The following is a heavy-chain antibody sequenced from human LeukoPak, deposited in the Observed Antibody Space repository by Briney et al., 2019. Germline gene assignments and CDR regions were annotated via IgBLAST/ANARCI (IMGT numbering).Heavy chain of an antibody. J-gene: IGHJ1*01. CDR3: ARLLYYYDSSGNYNRHFQH. D-gene: IGHD3-22*01. CDR1: GGSISSTTYY. Sequence: SETLSLTCTVSGGSISSTTYYWGWVRQPPGKGLELIGSIYYTGTTFYNPSLKSRVTISVDTSMNQFALKLNSVTAADTAVYYCARLLYYYDSSGNYNRHFQHWGQGTLVIVSS. V-gene: IGHV4-39*01. CDR2: IYYTGTT.